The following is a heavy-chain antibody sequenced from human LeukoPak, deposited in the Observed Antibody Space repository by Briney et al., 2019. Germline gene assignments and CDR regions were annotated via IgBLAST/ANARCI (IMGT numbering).Heavy chain of an antibody. V-gene: IGHV3-48*03. CDR1: GFTFSAYE. CDR2: IGRSGTTI. Sequence: GGSLRLSCAASGFTFSAYEMNWVRQAPGKGLEWVSYIGRSGTTIHYADSVKGRFTISWDNAKKSLYLQMNSLRAEDTAVYYCARSGKIYFDWLLDYWGQGTLVTVSS. J-gene: IGHJ4*02. D-gene: IGHD3-9*01. CDR3: ARSGKIYFDWLLDY.